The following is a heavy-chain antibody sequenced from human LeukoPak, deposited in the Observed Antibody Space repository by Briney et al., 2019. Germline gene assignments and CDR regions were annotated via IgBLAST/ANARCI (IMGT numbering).Heavy chain of an antibody. CDR2: ISGSGGST. V-gene: IGHV3-23*01. CDR3: AKSPLDTSITIYFDY. D-gene: IGHD2-2*01. CDR1: GFTFSSYA. Sequence: PGGSLRLSCAASGFTFSSYAMSWVRQAPGKGLEWVSVISGSGGSTYYADSVKGRFTISRDNSKNTLYLQMNSLRAEDTAIYYCAKSPLDTSITIYFDYWGQGTLVTVSS. J-gene: IGHJ4*02.